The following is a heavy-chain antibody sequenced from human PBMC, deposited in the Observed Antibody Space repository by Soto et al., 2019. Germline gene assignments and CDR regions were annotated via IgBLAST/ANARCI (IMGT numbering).Heavy chain of an antibody. J-gene: IGHJ4*02. D-gene: IGHD1-1*01. CDR1: GGSFSGYY. CDR2: INHSGSA. Sequence: SETLSLTCAVYGGSFSGYYWSWIRQPPGKGLEWIGEINHSGSANYNPSLKSRVTISVDTSKNQFSLKLYSVTAEDTAVYYCGTHSWNYWGQGTLVTVSS. CDR3: GTHSWNY. V-gene: IGHV4-34*01.